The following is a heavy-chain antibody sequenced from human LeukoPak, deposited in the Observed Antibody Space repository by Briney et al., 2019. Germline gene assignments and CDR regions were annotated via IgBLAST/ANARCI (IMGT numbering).Heavy chain of an antibody. CDR2: INHSGST. V-gene: IGHV4-34*01. CDR3: ARSGLRGYSGYGGDY. J-gene: IGHJ4*02. D-gene: IGHD5-12*01. Sequence: SETLSLTCAVYGGSFSGYYWSWIRQPPGKGLEWIGEINHSGSTNYNPSLKGRVTISVDTSKNQFSLKLSSVTAADTAVYYCARSGLRGYSGYGGDYWGQGTLVTVSS. CDR1: GGSFSGYY.